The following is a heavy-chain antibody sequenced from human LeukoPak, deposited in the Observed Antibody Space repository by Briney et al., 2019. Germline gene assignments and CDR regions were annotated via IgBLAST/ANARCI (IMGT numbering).Heavy chain of an antibody. J-gene: IGHJ4*02. CDR1: GFTFSSYA. CDR3: ARFGDIAVAGNDRY. D-gene: IGHD6-19*01. Sequence: PGGSLRLSCAASGFTFSSYAMHWVRQAPGKGLEWVAVISYDGSNKYYADSVKGRFTISRDNSKNTLYLQMNSLRAEDTAVYYCARFGDIAVAGNDRYWGQGTLVTVSS. CDR2: ISYDGSNK. V-gene: IGHV3-30-3*01.